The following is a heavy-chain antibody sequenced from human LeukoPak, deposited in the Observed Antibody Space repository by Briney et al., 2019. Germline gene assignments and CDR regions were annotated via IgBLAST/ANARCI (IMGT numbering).Heavy chain of an antibody. Sequence: SETLSLTCAVYGGSFSGYYWSWIRQPPGKGLEWIGEINHSGSTNYNPSLKSRVTISVDTSKNQFSLKLSSVTAADTAVYYCARGDYGDYVFLDYWGQGTLVTVSS. J-gene: IGHJ4*02. CDR1: GGSFSGYY. CDR3: ARGDYGDYVFLDY. D-gene: IGHD4-17*01. V-gene: IGHV4-34*01. CDR2: INHSGST.